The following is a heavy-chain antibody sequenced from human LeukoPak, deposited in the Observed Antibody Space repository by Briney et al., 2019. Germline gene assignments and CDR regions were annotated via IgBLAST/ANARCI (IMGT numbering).Heavy chain of an antibody. D-gene: IGHD3-16*01. Sequence: SETLSLTCTVSGVSISSSSYYWDWIRQPPGKGLEWIGHVFHTGSARYNPSLTSRVTISVDTSNNQFSLTLHSVTAADTAIYYCARRLRAESDASPDNWIGPWGQGALVTVSS. V-gene: IGHV4-61*05. CDR1: GVSISSSSYY. J-gene: IGHJ5*02. CDR3: ARRLRAESDASPDNWIGP. CDR2: VFHTGSA.